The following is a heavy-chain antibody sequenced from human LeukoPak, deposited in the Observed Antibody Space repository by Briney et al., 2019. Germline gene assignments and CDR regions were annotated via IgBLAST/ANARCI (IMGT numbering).Heavy chain of an antibody. V-gene: IGHV4-34*01. J-gene: IGHJ5*02. CDR3: VRGGNVWGSYRGRYNWFDP. D-gene: IGHD3-16*02. CDR2: INHSGST. CDR1: GGSFSGYY. Sequence: SETLSLTCAVYGGSFSGYYWSWIRQPPGKGLEWIGEINHSGSTNYNPSLKSRVTISVDTSKNQFSLKLSSVTAADTAVYYCVRGGNVWGSYRGRYNWFDPWGQGTLVTVSS.